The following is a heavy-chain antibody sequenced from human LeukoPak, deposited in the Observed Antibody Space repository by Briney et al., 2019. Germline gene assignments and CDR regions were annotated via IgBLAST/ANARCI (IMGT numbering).Heavy chain of an antibody. CDR1: GSISSYY. Sequence: SETLFLTCIVSGSISSYYWTWIRQPPGKGLEWIGHSYFTGNPNYNPSLKSRVTISVDPPKNQFSLKLTSVTAADTAVYYCAGLRSTVAWASFDYWGQGILVTVSS. V-gene: IGHV4-59*08. D-gene: IGHD4-23*01. CDR2: SYFTGNP. J-gene: IGHJ4*02. CDR3: AGLRSTVAWASFDY.